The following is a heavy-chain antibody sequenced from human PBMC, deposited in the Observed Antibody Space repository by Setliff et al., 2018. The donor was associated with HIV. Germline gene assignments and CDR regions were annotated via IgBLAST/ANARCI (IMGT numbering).Heavy chain of an antibody. CDR3: ACTYYYGSGSPGSYYYYMDV. CDR1: GYTFTSYY. CDR2: INPSGGST. J-gene: IGHJ6*03. Sequence: ASVKVSCKASGYTFTSYYMHWVRQAPGQGLEWMGIINPSGGSTSYAQKFQSRVTMTRDTSTSTVYMELSSLRSEDTAVYYCACTYYYGSGSPGSYYYYMDVWGKGTTVTVSS. V-gene: IGHV1-46*01. D-gene: IGHD3-10*01.